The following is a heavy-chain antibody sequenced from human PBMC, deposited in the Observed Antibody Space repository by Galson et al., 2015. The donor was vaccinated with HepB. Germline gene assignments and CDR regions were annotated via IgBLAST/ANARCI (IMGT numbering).Heavy chain of an antibody. CDR1: GYTFISYG. D-gene: IGHD2-2*01. V-gene: IGHV1-18*01. CDR2: ISAYNGNT. J-gene: IGHJ1*01. CDR3: ARDGMPHLHYFQH. Sequence: SVKVSCKASGYTFISYGISWVRQAPGQGLEWMGWISAYNGNTNYAQKLQGRVTMTTDTSTSTAYMELKSLRSDDTAVYYCARDGMPHLHYFQHWGQGTLVTVSS.